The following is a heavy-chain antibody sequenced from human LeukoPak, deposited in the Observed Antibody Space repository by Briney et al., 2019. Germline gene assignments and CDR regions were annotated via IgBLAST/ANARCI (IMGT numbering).Heavy chain of an antibody. Sequence: PGGSLRLSCAASGFTVSSNYMSWVRQAPGKGLEWVSVIYSGGSTYYADSVKGRFTISRDNSKNTLYLQMNSLRAEGTAVYYCARDKYSSSWYVFDYWGQGTLVTVSS. CDR1: GFTVSSNY. J-gene: IGHJ4*02. CDR3: ARDKYSSSWYVFDY. D-gene: IGHD6-13*01. V-gene: IGHV3-66*01. CDR2: IYSGGST.